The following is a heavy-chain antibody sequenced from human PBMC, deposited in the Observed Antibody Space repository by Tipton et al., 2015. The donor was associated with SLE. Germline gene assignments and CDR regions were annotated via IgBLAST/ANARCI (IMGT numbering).Heavy chain of an antibody. Sequence: TLSLTCTVSGGSISTYYWSWIRQPPGKGLEWIGEINHSGSTNYNPSLKGRVTISVDTSKNQFSLKLSSVTAADTAVYYCARRGYDIPYYYYMDVWGKGTTVTVSS. D-gene: IGHD3-9*01. J-gene: IGHJ6*03. CDR2: INHSGST. V-gene: IGHV4-34*01. CDR3: ARRGYDIPYYYYMDV. CDR1: GGSISTYY.